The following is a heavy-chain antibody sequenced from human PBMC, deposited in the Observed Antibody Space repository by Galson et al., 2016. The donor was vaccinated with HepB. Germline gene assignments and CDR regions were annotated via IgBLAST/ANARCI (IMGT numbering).Heavy chain of an antibody. CDR3: ARVGDYGGYFDY. CDR1: GFTVSSKY. Sequence: SLRLSCAASGFTVSSKYLTWVRQAPGKGLEWVSIMYRDGTAYYADSVKGRFTISRDNSKNTLYLQMRRLKTEDSAVYHCARVGDYGGYFDYWGQGTLVTVSS. CDR2: MYRDGTA. J-gene: IGHJ4*02. V-gene: IGHV3-53*01. D-gene: IGHD4-17*01.